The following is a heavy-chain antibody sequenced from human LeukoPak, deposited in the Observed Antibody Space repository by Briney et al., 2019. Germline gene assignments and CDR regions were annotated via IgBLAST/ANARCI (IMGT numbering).Heavy chain of an antibody. CDR3: ARDLVGATAS. CDR1: GFIFSSYG. Sequence: GGSLRLSCAASGFIFSSYGMHWVRQAPGKGLEWVSYISGSSTTIYYADSVKGRFTISRDNAKNSLYLQMNSLRDEDTAVYYCARDLVGATASWGQGTLVTVSS. J-gene: IGHJ5*02. V-gene: IGHV3-48*02. D-gene: IGHD1-26*01. CDR2: ISGSSTTI.